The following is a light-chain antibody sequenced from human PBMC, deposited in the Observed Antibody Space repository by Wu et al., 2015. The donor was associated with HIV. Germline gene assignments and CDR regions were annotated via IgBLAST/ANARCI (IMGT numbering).Light chain of an antibody. CDR2: SAS. CDR1: DDINNF. CDR3: LKYDAVPRT. J-gene: IGKJ1*01. V-gene: IGKV1-27*01. Sequence: DIQMTQPPSSLSASIGDRVTMTCRASDDINNFLAWYQLKPGKVPRLLIFSASTLVSGVPSRFGGSGSGTDFTLTIDGLQREDVATYSCLKYDAVPRTFGQGT.